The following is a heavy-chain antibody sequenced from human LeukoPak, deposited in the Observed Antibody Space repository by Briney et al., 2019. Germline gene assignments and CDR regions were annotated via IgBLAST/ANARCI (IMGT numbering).Heavy chain of an antibody. CDR1: GFTFSSYS. CDR2: ISGSSYSI. J-gene: IGHJ3*02. Sequence: PGGSLRLSCAASGFTFSSYSMNWVRQAPGKGLEWVSSISGSSYSIYYADSVKGRFTISRDNAKNSLYLQMNSLTAEDTAVYYCARSEGRPFDIWGQGTMVTVSS. V-gene: IGHV3-21*01. CDR3: ARSEGRPFDI. D-gene: IGHD6-6*01.